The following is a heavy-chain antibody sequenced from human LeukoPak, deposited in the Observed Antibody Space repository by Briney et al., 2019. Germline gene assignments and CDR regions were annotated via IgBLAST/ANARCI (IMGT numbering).Heavy chain of an antibody. D-gene: IGHD5-18*01. CDR3: TRGGPEGSGYSYGSHDY. J-gene: IGHJ4*02. CDR1: GFTVTGYY. CDR2: INPNSGAT. Sequence: GASVKVSCKASGFTVTGYYMHWVRQAPGQGLEWMGWINPNSGATNYAQKFQGRGTMTRDTSISTVYMELSRLRSDDTAVYYCTRGGPEGSGYSYGSHDYWGQGTLVTVSS. V-gene: IGHV1-2*02.